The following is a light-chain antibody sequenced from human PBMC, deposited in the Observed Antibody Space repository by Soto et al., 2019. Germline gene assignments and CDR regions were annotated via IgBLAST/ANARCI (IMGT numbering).Light chain of an antibody. CDR2: AAS. Sequence: EIVMTQSPATLSVSPGERATLSCRASQSVSNNVVWYQQKPGQAPRVVIYAASMRATGIPARFSGRGSGTDVTPTISSLQSEDFSLFYCQHYNDWSPWTFGQGTKVDIK. CDR1: QSVSNN. J-gene: IGKJ1*01. CDR3: QHYNDWSPWT. V-gene: IGKV3-15*01.